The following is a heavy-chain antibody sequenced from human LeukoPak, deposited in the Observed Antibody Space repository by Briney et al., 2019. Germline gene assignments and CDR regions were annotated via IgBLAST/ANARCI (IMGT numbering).Heavy chain of an antibody. CDR1: GGTFSSYA. J-gene: IGHJ5*02. Sequence: SVKVSCKASGGTFSSYAISWVRQAPGQGLEWMGGIIPIFGTANYAQKCQGRVTITADTSTSTAYMEPSSLRPEDTAVYYCAGEGGYYYGSGSPSDPWGQGTLVTVSS. V-gene: IGHV1-69*06. D-gene: IGHD3-10*01. CDR2: IIPIFGTA. CDR3: AGEGGYYYGSGSPSDP.